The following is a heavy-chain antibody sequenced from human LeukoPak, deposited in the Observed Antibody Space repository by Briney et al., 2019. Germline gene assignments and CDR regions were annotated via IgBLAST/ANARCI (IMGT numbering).Heavy chain of an antibody. Sequence: PGRSLRLSCAASGFTFNNYGMHWVRQAPGKGLEWVAVISYDGPNKYYADSVKGRFTISRDNSKNTLYLQMNSLRAEDTAVYYCATSGGSYWSWGQGTLVTVSS. J-gene: IGHJ5*02. CDR3: ATSGGSYWS. V-gene: IGHV3-30*03. CDR1: GFTFNNYG. D-gene: IGHD1-26*01. CDR2: ISYDGPNK.